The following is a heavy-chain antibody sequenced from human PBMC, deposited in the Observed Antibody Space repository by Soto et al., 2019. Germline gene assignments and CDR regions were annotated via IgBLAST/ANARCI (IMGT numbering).Heavy chain of an antibody. CDR3: ARAKDNPRSPGMDV. J-gene: IGHJ6*02. V-gene: IGHV6-1*01. Sequence: SQTLSLTCAISGDSVSSNNAAWNWIRQSPSRGLEWLGRTYYRSKWYSDYSLSVKSRITINPDTSKDQFSLQLNSVTPEATALYYCARAKDNPRSPGMDVGGQGTRVTVSS. CDR1: GDSVSSNNAA. CDR2: TYYRSKWYS.